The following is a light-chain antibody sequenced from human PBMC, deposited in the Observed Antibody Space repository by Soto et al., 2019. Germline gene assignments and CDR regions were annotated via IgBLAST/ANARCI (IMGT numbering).Light chain of an antibody. Sequence: DIQMTQYPSSLSASVEDRVTITCRASQSISSYLNWLKQNPVKAPRLLIFVESSLQSGVPSRFSGSGSGTDSTLTISSLKPEDFAAYYCQQSDTTPWTFGQGNKVEI. CDR3: QQSDTTPWT. J-gene: IGKJ1*01. CDR2: VES. V-gene: IGKV1-39*01. CDR1: QSISSY.